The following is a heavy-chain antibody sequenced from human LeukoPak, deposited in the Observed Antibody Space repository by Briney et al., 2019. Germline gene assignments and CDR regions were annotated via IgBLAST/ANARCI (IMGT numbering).Heavy chain of an antibody. CDR1: GFIFRTYD. J-gene: IGHJ4*02. CDR2: ISGSGGST. V-gene: IGHV3-23*01. Sequence: GGSLRLSCAASGFIFRTYDMNWVRQAPGKGLEWVSGISGSGGSTYYGDSVKGRFTISRDNSKNTLYLQMNSLRAEDTAVYYCAKEDLLSIVATTIDYWGQGTLVTVSS. CDR3: AKEDLLSIVATTIDY. D-gene: IGHD5-12*01.